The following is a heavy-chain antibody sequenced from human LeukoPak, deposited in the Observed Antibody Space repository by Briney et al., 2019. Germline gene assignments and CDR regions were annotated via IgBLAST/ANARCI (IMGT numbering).Heavy chain of an antibody. V-gene: IGHV3-30-3*01. CDR3: ARDKERRITMVRGVIAYAFDI. Sequence: SCKASGYTFNIYAMHWVRQAPGKGLEWVALISYDGSNKNYVDSVRGRFTISRDNSKNTLNLQMNGLRPEDTAVYYCARDKERRITMVRGVIAYAFDIWGQGTMVTVSS. D-gene: IGHD3-10*01. CDR2: ISYDGSNK. CDR1: GYTFNIYA. J-gene: IGHJ3*02.